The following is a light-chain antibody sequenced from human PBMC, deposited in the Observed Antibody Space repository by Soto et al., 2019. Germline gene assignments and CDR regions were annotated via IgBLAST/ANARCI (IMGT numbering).Light chain of an antibody. CDR3: LQDYNYPLT. CDR1: QGIRTD. J-gene: IGKJ1*01. CDR2: GAS. Sequence: AIQMTQSPSSLSASVGDRVTITCRASQGIRTDLGWYQQKPGKAPELLIYGASSLQSGVPSRFSGSGSGTDFTLTISSLQPEDFATYYCLQDYNYPLTFGQGTKVEIK. V-gene: IGKV1-6*01.